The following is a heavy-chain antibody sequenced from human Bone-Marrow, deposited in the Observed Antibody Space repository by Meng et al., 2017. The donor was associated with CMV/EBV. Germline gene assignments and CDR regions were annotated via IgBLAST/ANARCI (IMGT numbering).Heavy chain of an antibody. D-gene: IGHD1-26*01. Sequence: SETLSLTCTVSGGSISSSSYYWSWIRQPPGKGLEWIGYIYYSGSTNYNPSLKSRVTISVDTSKNQFSLKLSSVTAADTAVYYCARVFTSFAFDIWGQGTMVTFSS. J-gene: IGHJ3*02. CDR3: ARVFTSFAFDI. V-gene: IGHV4-61*01. CDR2: IYYSGST. CDR1: GGSISSSSYY.